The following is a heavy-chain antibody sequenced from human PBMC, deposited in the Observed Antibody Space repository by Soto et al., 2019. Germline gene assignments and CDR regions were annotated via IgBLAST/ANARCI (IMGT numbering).Heavy chain of an antibody. Sequence: EVQLVESGGGLVQPGGSLRLSCAASGFTFSSYWMHWVRQAPGKGLVWVSRINSDGSSTTYADSVKGRFTIPRDNAKNTLYLQMNSLRAEDTAVYYCARVETCSSTSCYSVFDYWGQGTQVTVSS. D-gene: IGHD2-2*01. J-gene: IGHJ4*02. CDR1: GFTFSSYW. CDR3: ARVETCSSTSCYSVFDY. V-gene: IGHV3-74*03. CDR2: INSDGSST.